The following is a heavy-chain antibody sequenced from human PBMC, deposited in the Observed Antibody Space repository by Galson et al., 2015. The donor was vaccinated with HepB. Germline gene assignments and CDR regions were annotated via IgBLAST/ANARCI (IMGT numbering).Heavy chain of an antibody. Sequence: SLRLSCAASGFTFDDYAMHWVRQAPGKGLEWVSGISWNSGSIGYADSVKGRFTISRDNAKNSLYLQMNSLRAEDTALYYCAKEGPKQWLGYYYYGMDVWGQGTTVTVSS. CDR2: ISWNSGSI. J-gene: IGHJ6*02. CDR1: GFTFDDYA. D-gene: IGHD6-19*01. CDR3: AKEGPKQWLGYYYYGMDV. V-gene: IGHV3-9*01.